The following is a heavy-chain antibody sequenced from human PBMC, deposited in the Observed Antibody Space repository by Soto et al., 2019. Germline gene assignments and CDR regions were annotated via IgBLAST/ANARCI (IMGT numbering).Heavy chain of an antibody. D-gene: IGHD2-2*01. CDR3: AREASVLIPAAQPSRFDS. V-gene: IGHV1-18*01. J-gene: IGHJ4*02. CDR1: GYSFMTYG. Sequence: ASVKVSCKGFGYSFMTYGINWVRQAPGQGLEWVGWISPYSGYTHSAQKFHGRLTLTTDTAASTAYMELRILRSADTALYYCAREASVLIPAAQPSRFDSWGQGTLVTVSS. CDR2: ISPYSGYT.